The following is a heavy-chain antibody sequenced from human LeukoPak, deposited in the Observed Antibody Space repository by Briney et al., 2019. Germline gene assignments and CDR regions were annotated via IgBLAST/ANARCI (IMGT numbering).Heavy chain of an antibody. D-gene: IGHD2-2*01. Sequence: SETLSLTCAVYGGSFSGYYWSWIRQPPGKGLEWIWEINHSGSTNYNPSLKIQGTISVATYNNQYSLKLSSVTAADTAVYYCASPQSKYCSSTSCLGHYFDYWGQGTLVTVSS. CDR3: ASPQSKYCSSTSCLGHYFDY. V-gene: IGHV4-34*01. J-gene: IGHJ4*02. CDR2: INHSGST. CDR1: GGSFSGYY.